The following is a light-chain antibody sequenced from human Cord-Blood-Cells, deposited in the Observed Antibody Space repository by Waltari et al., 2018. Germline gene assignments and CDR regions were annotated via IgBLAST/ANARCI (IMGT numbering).Light chain of an antibody. V-gene: IGLV6-57*01. CDR3: QSYDSSNHGV. J-gene: IGLJ2*01. Sequence: NFMLTQPHSVSESPGKTVTISCTRSSGSIASNSVQWYQQLPGSSPTTGIYEDNQRPSGVPDRFSGSIDSSSNSASLTISGLKTEDEADYYCQSYDSSNHGVFGGGTKLTVL. CDR2: EDN. CDR1: SGSIASNS.